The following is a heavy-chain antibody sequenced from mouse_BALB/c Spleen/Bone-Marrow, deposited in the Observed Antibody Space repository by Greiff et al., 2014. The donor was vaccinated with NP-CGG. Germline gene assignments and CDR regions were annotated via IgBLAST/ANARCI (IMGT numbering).Heavy chain of an antibody. D-gene: IGHD2-1*01. J-gene: IGHJ2*01. CDR2: INPYNGDT. V-gene: IGHV1-37*01. CDR3: EREIYYGNPDY. CDR1: GYSFTGYF. Sequence: DVKLQESGPELVKPGASVKISCKASGYSFTGYFMNWVKQSHGKSLEWIGRINPYNGDTFYNQKFKGKATLTVDKSSSTAHMELLSLTSEDSVVYYCEREIYYGNPDYWGQGTTLTVSS.